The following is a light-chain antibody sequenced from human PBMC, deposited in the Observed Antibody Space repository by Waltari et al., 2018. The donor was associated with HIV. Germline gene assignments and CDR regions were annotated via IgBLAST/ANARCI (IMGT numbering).Light chain of an antibody. Sequence: DIQLTQSPSFLSAAVGDRVTITCRANVAISDYLVWYQQKPGTAPKILNYGASTLQRGVPSRFSGSGSGTDFILTINSLQPEDFGTYYCQQSETYPITFGQGTRLEIK. CDR1: VAISDY. V-gene: IGKV1-9*01. CDR2: GAS. J-gene: IGKJ5*01. CDR3: QQSETYPIT.